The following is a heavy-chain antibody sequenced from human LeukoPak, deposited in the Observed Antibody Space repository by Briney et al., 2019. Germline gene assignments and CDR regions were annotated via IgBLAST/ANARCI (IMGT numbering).Heavy chain of an antibody. V-gene: IGHV3-20*01. CDR1: GFTFDDYG. Sequence: GGSLRLSCAASGFTFDDYGIGWVRQAPGEGLEWVSGIKCIGGSTGYADSVKGRFTISRDNAKNSLYLQMNRLRAEDTALYHCARGYCSTSSCSPYHHYGMDVWGQGTTVTVSS. D-gene: IGHD2-2*01. CDR3: ARGYCSTSSCSPYHHYGMDV. J-gene: IGHJ6*02. CDR2: IKCIGGST.